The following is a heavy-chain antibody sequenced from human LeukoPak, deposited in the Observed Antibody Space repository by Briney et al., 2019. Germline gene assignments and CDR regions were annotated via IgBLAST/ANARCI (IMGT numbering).Heavy chain of an antibody. Sequence: ASVKVSCKASGGTFSSYAISWVRQAPGQGLEWMGGIIPIFGTANYAQKLQGRVTITADESTSTAYMELSSLRSEDTAVYYCARGDYYGSGSSTLDYWGQGTLVTVSS. J-gene: IGHJ4*02. CDR1: GGTFSSYA. V-gene: IGHV1-69*13. CDR2: IIPIFGTA. D-gene: IGHD3-10*01. CDR3: ARGDYYGSGSSTLDY.